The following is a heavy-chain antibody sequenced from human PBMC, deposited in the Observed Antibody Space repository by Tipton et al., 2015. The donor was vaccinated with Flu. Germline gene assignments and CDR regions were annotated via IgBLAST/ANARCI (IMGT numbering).Heavy chain of an antibody. J-gene: IGHJ6*02. CDR1: GFTFDDYA. CDR2: INWSSTGI. Sequence: SLRLSCAASGFTFDDYAMHWVRQATGKGLEWVAGINWSSTGIGYADSVKGRFSMFRDNAKNTLYLQMNSLRPEDTALYYCANDRSPSSSVDYYWHYGMDVWGQGTTVTVSS. CDR3: ANDRSPSSSVDYYWHYGMDV. D-gene: IGHD6-13*01. V-gene: IGHV3-9*01.